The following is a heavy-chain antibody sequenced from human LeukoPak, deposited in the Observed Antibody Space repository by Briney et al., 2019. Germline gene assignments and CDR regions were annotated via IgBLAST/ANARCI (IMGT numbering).Heavy chain of an antibody. D-gene: IGHD5-24*01. V-gene: IGHV3-30*03. CDR3: ARPRRDGYNWEAFDI. Sequence: GSLRLSCVASGFTFSIYGMHWVRQAPGKGLEWVAVISSDGSNKYYADSVKGRFTISRDDSKNTLYLQMNSLRAEDTAVYYCARPRRDGYNWEAFDIWGQGTMVTVSS. J-gene: IGHJ3*02. CDR1: GFTFSIYG. CDR2: ISSDGSNK.